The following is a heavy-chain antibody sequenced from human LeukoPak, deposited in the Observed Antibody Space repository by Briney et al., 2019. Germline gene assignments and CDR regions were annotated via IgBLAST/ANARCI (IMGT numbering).Heavy chain of an antibody. CDR1: GFTFSSYA. CDR3: ATLNVDYSRLQADY. Sequence: GGSLRLSCAASGFTFSSYAMSWARQAPGKGLEWVSAISGSGGSTYYADSVKGRFTISRDNYKNTLYLQMNSLRAKDTAVYYCATLNVDYSRLQADYWGQGTLVTVSS. V-gene: IGHV3-23*01. D-gene: IGHD4-11*01. J-gene: IGHJ4*02. CDR2: ISGSGGST.